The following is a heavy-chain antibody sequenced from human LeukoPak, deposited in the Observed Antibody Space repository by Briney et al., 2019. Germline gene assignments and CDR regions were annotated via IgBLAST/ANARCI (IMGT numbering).Heavy chain of an antibody. CDR2: IKQDEREK. V-gene: IGHV3-7*01. J-gene: IGHJ4*02. CDR1: GFTFTNYW. CDR3: ARDAWRDRYFDY. D-gene: IGHD1-1*01. Sequence: GGSLRLSCAASGFTFTNYWMSWVRQAPGKGLERVANIKQDEREKFYVDSVKGRFTISRDNAKNSMYLQLNSLGAEDTAVYYCARDAWRDRYFDYWGQGILVTVSS.